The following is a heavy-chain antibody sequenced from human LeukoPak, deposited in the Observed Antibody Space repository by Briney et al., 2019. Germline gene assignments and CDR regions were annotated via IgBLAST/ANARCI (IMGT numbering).Heavy chain of an antibody. CDR2: IYYSGST. Sequence: SETLSLTCTVSGGSISSSSYYWGWIRQPPGKGLEWIGSIYYSGSTYYNPSLKSRVTISVDTSKNQFSLKLSSVTAADTAVYYCARGGVRFLEWLLRDFGRDYFDYWGQGTLVTVSS. J-gene: IGHJ4*02. CDR3: ARGGVRFLEWLLRDFGRDYFDY. D-gene: IGHD3-3*01. V-gene: IGHV4-39*07. CDR1: GGSISSSSYY.